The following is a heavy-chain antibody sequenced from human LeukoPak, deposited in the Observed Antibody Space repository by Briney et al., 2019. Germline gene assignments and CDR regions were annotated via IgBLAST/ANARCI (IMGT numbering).Heavy chain of an antibody. J-gene: IGHJ6*03. V-gene: IGHV3-30*02. D-gene: IGHD5-12*01. CDR1: GFTFTNYG. CDR3: AKDGSAFREYYMDV. Sequence: GGSLRLSCAASGFTFTNYGMHWVRQAPGKGLEWVSFIRYDGSNKYYADSVKGRFTISRDTSKRMLYLQMSSLRAEDTAVYYCAKDGSAFREYYMDVWGKGTTVTVSS. CDR2: IRYDGSNK.